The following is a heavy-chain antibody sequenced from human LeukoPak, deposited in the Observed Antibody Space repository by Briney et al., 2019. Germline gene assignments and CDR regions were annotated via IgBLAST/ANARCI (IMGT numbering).Heavy chain of an antibody. CDR3: ARGGYDFWSGYYANWFDP. D-gene: IGHD3-3*01. V-gene: IGHV1-69*01. J-gene: IGHJ5*02. Sequence: SVKVSCKASGGTFSSYAISWVRQAPGQGLEWMGGIIPIFGTANYAQKFQGRVTITADESTSTAYMELSRLRSDDTAVYYCARGGYDFWSGYYANWFDPWGQGTLVTVSS. CDR2: IIPIFGTA. CDR1: GGTFSSYA.